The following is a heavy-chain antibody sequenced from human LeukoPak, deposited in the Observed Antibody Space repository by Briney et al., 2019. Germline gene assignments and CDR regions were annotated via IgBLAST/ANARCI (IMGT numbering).Heavy chain of an antibody. CDR3: ARVGSSSNH. V-gene: IGHV4-38-2*02. J-gene: IGHJ5*02. CDR2: IYHSGST. Sequence: SETLSLTCTVSGYTISSGYYWGWIRQPPGKGLEWIGSIYHSGSTYYNPSLKSRVTISVDTSKNQFSLKLSSVTAADTAVYYCARVGSSSNHWGQGTLVTVSS. D-gene: IGHD6-6*01. CDR1: GYTISSGYY.